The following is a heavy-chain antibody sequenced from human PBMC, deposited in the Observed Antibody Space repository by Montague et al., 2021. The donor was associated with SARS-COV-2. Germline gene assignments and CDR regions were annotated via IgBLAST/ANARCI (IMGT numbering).Heavy chain of an antibody. CDR1: GGSISSGGYY. CDR2: IYYSGST. Sequence: TLSLTRTVSGGSISSGGYYWSWIRQHPGKGLEWIGYIYYSGSTYYXPSLKSRVTISVDTSKNQFSLKLSSVTAADTAVYYCARVRITMIVVVDAFDIWGQGTMVTVSP. V-gene: IGHV4-31*03. J-gene: IGHJ3*02. CDR3: ARVRITMIVVVDAFDI. D-gene: IGHD3-22*01.